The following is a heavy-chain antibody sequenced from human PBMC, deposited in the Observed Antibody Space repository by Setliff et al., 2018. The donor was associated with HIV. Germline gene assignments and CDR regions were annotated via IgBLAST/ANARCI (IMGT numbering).Heavy chain of an antibody. J-gene: IGHJ5*01. D-gene: IGHD2-21*01. CDR2: MSKRGTY. CDR3: ARDAVEASIPGGWFDS. CDR1: GGSVSSGAYF. Sequence: PSETLSLTCTVSGGSVSSGAYFWSWIRQHPGKGLEWMGYMSKRGTYIINPSLGSRMTMSVDTSKNQLYLRLKSVTAADTAVYFCARDAVEASIPGGWFDSWGPGTLVTVSS. V-gene: IGHV4-31*03.